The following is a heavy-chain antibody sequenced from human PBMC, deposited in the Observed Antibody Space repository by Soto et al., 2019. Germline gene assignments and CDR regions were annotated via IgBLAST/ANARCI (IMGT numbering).Heavy chain of an antibody. CDR3: AREKGYYYGSGSYYRRTNFDY. CDR2: INHRGST. J-gene: IGHJ4*02. Sequence: SETLSLTCAVYGGSFSGYYWSWIRQPPGKGLEWIGEINHRGSTNYNPSLKSRVTISVDTSKNQFSLKLSSVTAADTAVYYCAREKGYYYGSGSYYRRTNFDYWGQATLVTVSS. V-gene: IGHV4-34*01. D-gene: IGHD3-10*01. CDR1: GGSFSGYY.